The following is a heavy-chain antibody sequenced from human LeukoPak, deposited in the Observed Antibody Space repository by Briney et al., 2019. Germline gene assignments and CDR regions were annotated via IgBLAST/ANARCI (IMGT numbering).Heavy chain of an antibody. D-gene: IGHD3-16*02. V-gene: IGHV3-21*01. Sequence: GGSLRLSCAASGFTFSSYNMNWVRQAPGKGLEWVSSISSSDSYIYYADSVKGRFTISRDNAKNSLFLQMNSLRAEDTAVYYCARDLLGYNYYYMDVWGKGTTVTISS. CDR1: GFTFSSYN. CDR3: ARDLLGYNYYYMDV. J-gene: IGHJ6*03. CDR2: ISSSDSYI.